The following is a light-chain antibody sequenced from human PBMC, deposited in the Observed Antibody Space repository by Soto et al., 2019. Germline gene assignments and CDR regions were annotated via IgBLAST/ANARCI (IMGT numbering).Light chain of an antibody. CDR3: QQSYSSPRT. V-gene: IGKV1-39*01. CDR2: KAS. J-gene: IGKJ1*01. CDR1: QSISSY. Sequence: DIQMTQSPSSLSASVGDRVTITCRASQSISSYLNWYQQKPGKAPKLLIYKASSLESGVPSRFSGSGSGTDFTLTISSLQPEDFATYHCQQSYSSPRTFGQGTKVDIK.